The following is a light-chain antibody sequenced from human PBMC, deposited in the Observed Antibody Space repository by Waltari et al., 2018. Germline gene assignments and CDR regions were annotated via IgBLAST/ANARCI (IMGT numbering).Light chain of an antibody. V-gene: IGLV2-14*03. CDR3: SSYIGSSTLEL. Sequence: QSALTQPASVSGSPGQSITLSCTGTSSAVGGYNYVSWYQQHPGKAPKLIIFDVSDRPSGVSNRFSGSKSGNTASLTISGLQAEDEADYYCSSYIGSSTLELFGGGTSLTVL. J-gene: IGLJ2*01. CDR2: DVS. CDR1: SSAVGGYNY.